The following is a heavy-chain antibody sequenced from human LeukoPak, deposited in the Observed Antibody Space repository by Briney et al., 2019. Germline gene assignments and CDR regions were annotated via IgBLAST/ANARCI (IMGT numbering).Heavy chain of an antibody. CDR2: IYTSGST. V-gene: IGHV4-61*02. J-gene: IGHJ6*03. CDR3: AREMYYYDSSGYYQYYYYYYMDV. D-gene: IGHD3-22*01. Sequence: SQTLSLTCTVSGGSISSGSYYWSWIRQPAGKGLEWIGRIYTSGSTNYNPSLKSRVTISVDTSKNQFSLELSSVTAADTAVYYCAREMYYYDSSGYYQYYYYYYMDVWGKGTTVTVSS. CDR1: GGSISSGSYY.